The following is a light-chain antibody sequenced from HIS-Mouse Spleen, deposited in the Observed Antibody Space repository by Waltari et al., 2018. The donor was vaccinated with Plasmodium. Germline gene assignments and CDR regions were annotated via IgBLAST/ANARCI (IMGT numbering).Light chain of an antibody. CDR3: QSADSSGTYKRV. J-gene: IGLJ3*02. CDR2: KDT. V-gene: IGLV3-25*03. CDR1: ALPKPY. Sequence: SYELTQPPSVSVSPGQTARITCPGDALPKPYAYWYQQKPGQAPVLVIYKDTERPSGIPERFSGSSSGTTVTLTISGVQAEDEADYYCQSADSSGTYKRVFGGGTKLTVL.